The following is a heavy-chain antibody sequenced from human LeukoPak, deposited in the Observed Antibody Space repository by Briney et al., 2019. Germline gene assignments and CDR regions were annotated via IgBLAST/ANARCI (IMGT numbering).Heavy chain of an antibody. CDR2: INPNSGGT. V-gene: IGHV1-2*02. CDR3: ARLDIDYSIYAYAFDI. Sequence: GASVKVSCKASGYTFTGYYMHWVRQAPGQGLEWMGWINPNSGGTNYAQKFQGRVTMTRDTSISTAYMELSRLRSDDTAVYYCARLDIDYSIYAYAFDIWGQGTMVTVSS. J-gene: IGHJ3*02. D-gene: IGHD4-11*01. CDR1: GYTFTGYY.